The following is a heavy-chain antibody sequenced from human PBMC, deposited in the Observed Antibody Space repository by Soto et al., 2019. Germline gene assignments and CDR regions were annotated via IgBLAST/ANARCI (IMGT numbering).Heavy chain of an antibody. CDR3: VKKRVISSCNTGNCFDP. Sequence: PWGSLRLSCAASGFTCSNSAISWVRQPQGKGLEWVSVISGSGGSAYYAVSVKGWFTMSRDNSNNTLFLQLNSLSDEDTAIYYCVKKRVISSCNTGNCFDPWGQGTLVMVSS. D-gene: IGHD2-15*01. V-gene: IGHV3-23*01. J-gene: IGHJ5*02. CDR1: GFTCSNSA. CDR2: ISGSGGSA.